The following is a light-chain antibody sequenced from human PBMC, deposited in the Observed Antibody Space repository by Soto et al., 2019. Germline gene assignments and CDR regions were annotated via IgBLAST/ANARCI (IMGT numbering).Light chain of an antibody. J-gene: IGLJ3*02. Sequence: QSALTQPASMSGSPGQSITISCTGTSSDVGDYNYVSWYQQHPGKAPKLMIYEVSNRPSGVSNRFSGSKSGNTASLTISGLQAEDEADYYCSSYTNSNTVFCGGTKLTVL. CDR1: SSDVGDYNY. CDR2: EVS. CDR3: SSYTNSNTV. V-gene: IGLV2-14*01.